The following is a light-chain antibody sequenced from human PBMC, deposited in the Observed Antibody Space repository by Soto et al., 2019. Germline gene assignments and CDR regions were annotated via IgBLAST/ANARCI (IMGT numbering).Light chain of an antibody. Sequence: DIQMTQSPSTLSASVGDRVTITCRASQSISSWLAWYQQKPGKAPKLLIHEASRLESGVPSRFSVSESGTEFTLTISGLHAEDFATYYCQQYTNFPLTFGGGTKVEIK. CDR3: QQYTNFPLT. V-gene: IGKV1-5*01. J-gene: IGKJ4*01. CDR2: EAS. CDR1: QSISSW.